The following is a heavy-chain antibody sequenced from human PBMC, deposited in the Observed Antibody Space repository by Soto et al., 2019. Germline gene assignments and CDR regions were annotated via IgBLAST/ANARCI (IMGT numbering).Heavy chain of an antibody. CDR3: ARSQEVVVVPAAPIDY. Sequence: ASVKVSCKTSGYTFSNYYINWVRQAPGQGLQWMGRINPSGGSTSYAQKFQGRVTMTRVTSTSTVYMALSSLSSEDAAVYYSARSQEVVVVPAAPIDYWGQGTLVTVSS. CDR2: INPSGGST. D-gene: IGHD2-2*01. V-gene: IGHV1-46*01. CDR1: GYTFSNYY. J-gene: IGHJ4*02.